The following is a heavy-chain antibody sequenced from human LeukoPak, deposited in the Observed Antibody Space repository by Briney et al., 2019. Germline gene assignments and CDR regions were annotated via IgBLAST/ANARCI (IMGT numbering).Heavy chain of an antibody. V-gene: IGHV1-8*02. J-gene: IGHJ4*02. CDR2: INPNSGNT. Sequence: ASVKVSCKASGYTFTGYYMHWVRQAPGQGLEWMGWINPNSGNTGYAQKFQGRVTMTRNTSISTAYMELSSLRSEDTAVYYCARDFGYYGSGSYSSSGYWGQGTLVTVSS. CDR3: ARDFGYYGSGSYSSSGY. D-gene: IGHD3-10*01. CDR1: GYTFTGYY.